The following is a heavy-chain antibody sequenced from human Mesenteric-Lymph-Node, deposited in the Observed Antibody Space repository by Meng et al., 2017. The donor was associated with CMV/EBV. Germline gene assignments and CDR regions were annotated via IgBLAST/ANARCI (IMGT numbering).Heavy chain of an antibody. CDR3: ARVATPGLSLSDYYFDY. V-gene: IGHV3-20*04. CDR2: INWNGRRT. CDR1: GFTFDDYG. D-gene: IGHD6-13*01. J-gene: IGHJ4*02. Sequence: GGSLRLSCAASGFTFDDYGMTWVRQAPGKGLEWVSGINWNGRRTDYADSLKGRFTVSRDNAKNSLYLQIDSLRAEDTALYYCARVATPGLSLSDYYFDYWGQGALVTVSS.